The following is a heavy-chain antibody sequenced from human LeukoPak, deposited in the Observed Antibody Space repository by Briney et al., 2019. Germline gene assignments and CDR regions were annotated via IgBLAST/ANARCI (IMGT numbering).Heavy chain of an antibody. CDR3: ARGPPYDYVWGSYRLYYFDY. Sequence: PSETLSLTCTVSGGSISSYYWSWIRQPPGKGLEWIGYIYYSGSTNYNPSLKSRVTISVDTSKNQFSLKLSSVTAADTAVYYCARGPPYDYVWGSYRLYYFDYWGQGTLVTVSS. J-gene: IGHJ4*02. CDR1: GGSISSYY. D-gene: IGHD3-16*02. V-gene: IGHV4-59*01. CDR2: IYYSGST.